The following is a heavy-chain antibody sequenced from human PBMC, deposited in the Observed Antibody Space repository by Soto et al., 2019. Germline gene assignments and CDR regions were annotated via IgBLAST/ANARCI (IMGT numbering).Heavy chain of an antibody. CDR1: GGTISGYY. J-gene: IGHJ5*02. CDR2: MYYSGSA. V-gene: IGHV4-59*08. D-gene: IGHD1-1*01. Sequence: SETLSLTCTVSGGTISGYYWSWIRQPPGKGLKLLGYMYYSGSANYNPSLKSRVTISVDTSKNQFSLRLSSVTAADTGVYYCARHRTDIGAPFDPWGQGTLVTVSS. CDR3: ARHRTDIGAPFDP.